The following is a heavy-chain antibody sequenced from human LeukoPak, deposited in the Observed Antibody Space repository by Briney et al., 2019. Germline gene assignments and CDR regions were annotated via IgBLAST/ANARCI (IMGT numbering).Heavy chain of an antibody. CDR2: IKQDGSEK. CDR3: AKGQGEYDY. D-gene: IGHD3-16*01. Sequence: GGSLRLSCAASGFTFSSYWMNWVRQAPGKGLEWVANIKQDGSEKYYVDSVKGRFTISRDNAKNSLYLQMNSLRAEDTALYYCAKGQGEYDYWGQGTLVTVSS. J-gene: IGHJ4*02. V-gene: IGHV3-7*03. CDR1: GFTFSSYW.